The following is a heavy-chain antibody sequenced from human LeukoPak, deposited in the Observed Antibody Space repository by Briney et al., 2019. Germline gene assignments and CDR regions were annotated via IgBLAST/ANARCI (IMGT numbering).Heavy chain of an antibody. CDR1: GFTFSSYS. J-gene: IGHJ4*02. Sequence: GGYLRLSCAASGFTFSSYSRNWVRQAPGKGLEWVSSISSSSSYIYYADSVEGRSTISRDNANNSLYLQMNSLRAEDTAVYYCAREPDFDYWGQGTLVTVSS. V-gene: IGHV3-21*01. CDR2: ISSSSSYI. CDR3: AREPDFDY.